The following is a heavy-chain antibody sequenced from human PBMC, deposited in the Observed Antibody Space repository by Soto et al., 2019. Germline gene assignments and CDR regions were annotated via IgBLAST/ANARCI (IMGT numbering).Heavy chain of an antibody. V-gene: IGHV3-30-3*01. J-gene: IGHJ4*02. CDR1: GFTFSSYA. Sequence: GGSLRLSCAASGFTFSSYAMHWVRQAPGKGLEWVAVISYDGSNKYYADSVKGRFTISRDNSKNTLYLQMNSLRAEDTAVYYCARSPTPLLPPNDYWGQGTLVTVSS. CDR3: ARSPTPLLPPNDY. CDR2: ISYDGSNK.